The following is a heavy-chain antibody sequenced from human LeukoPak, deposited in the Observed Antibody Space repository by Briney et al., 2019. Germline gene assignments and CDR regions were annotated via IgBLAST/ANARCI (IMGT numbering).Heavy chain of an antibody. CDR2: IKQDGSEK. V-gene: IGHV3-7*01. CDR1: GFTFSSYW. Sequence: PGGSLRLSCAASGFTFSSYWMNWVRQAPGKGLEWVANIKQDGSEKDYVDSVKRRFTISRDNAKNSLYLQMNSLRAEDTAVYYCARVSSLAVAGFLDYWGQGILVTVSS. CDR3: ARVSSLAVAGFLDY. D-gene: IGHD6-19*01. J-gene: IGHJ4*02.